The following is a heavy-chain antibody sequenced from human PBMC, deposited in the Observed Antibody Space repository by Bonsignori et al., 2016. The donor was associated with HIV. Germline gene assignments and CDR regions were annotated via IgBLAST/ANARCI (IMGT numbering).Heavy chain of an antibody. CDR2: IYYSGST. V-gene: IGHV4-59*01. CDR1: GGSLSSYY. CDR3: ARVGRGIKGSDI. Sequence: SETLSLTCIVSGGSLSSYYWSWIRQPPGKGLEWIGYIYYSGSTNYNPSLKSRVTISVDTSKNQFSLKLRSVTAADTAVYYCARVGRGIKGSDIWGQGTMVTVSS. D-gene: IGHD3-16*01. J-gene: IGHJ3*02.